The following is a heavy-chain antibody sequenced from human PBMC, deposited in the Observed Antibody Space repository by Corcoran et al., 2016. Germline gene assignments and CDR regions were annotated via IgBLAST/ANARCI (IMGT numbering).Heavy chain of an antibody. D-gene: IGHD2-2*01. CDR3: AGSHLPYCSSTSCFDGWFDP. J-gene: IGHJ5*02. V-gene: IGHV4-59*01. Sequence: QVQLQESGPGLVKPSETLSLTCTVSGGSISSYYWSWIRQPPGKGLEWIGYIYYSGSTNYNPSLKSRVTISVDTSKNQFSLTLSSVTAADTAVYYCAGSHLPYCSSTSCFDGWFDPWGQGTLVTVSS. CDR2: IYYSGST. CDR1: GGSISSYY.